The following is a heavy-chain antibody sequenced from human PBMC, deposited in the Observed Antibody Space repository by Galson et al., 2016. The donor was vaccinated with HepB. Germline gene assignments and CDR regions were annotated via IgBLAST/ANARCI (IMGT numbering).Heavy chain of an antibody. V-gene: IGHV1-18*01. CDR2: ISPYNGDT. D-gene: IGHD1-26*01. J-gene: IGHJ6*02. Sequence: SVKVPCKASGYTFTSYGISWVRQAPGQGLEWMGWISPYNGDTNYAQKLQGRVTVTTDTSASTAYMELRSLRSDDTAVYYCARGGGSAYYGMDVWGQGTTVTVSS. CDR3: ARGGGSAYYGMDV. CDR1: GYTFTSYG.